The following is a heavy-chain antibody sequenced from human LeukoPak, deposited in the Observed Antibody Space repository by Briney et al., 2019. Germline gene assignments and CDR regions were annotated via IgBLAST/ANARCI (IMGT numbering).Heavy chain of an antibody. Sequence: ASVTVSCKASGYTFINYYIHWVRQAPGQGLEWVGIINPSDGTTTYAQKFQGRVSMTRDTSTSTVYMDLSSLESDDTALYSCARHSLPGTTPFDYWGQGTLVSVSS. D-gene: IGHD1-1*01. CDR1: GYTFINYY. V-gene: IGHV1-46*01. J-gene: IGHJ4*02. CDR2: INPSDGTT. CDR3: ARHSLPGTTPFDY.